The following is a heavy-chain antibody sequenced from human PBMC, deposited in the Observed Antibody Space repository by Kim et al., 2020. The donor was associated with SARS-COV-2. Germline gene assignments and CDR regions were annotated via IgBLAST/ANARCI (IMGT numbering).Heavy chain of an antibody. CDR2: IWYDGSNK. V-gene: IGHV3-33*06. J-gene: IGHJ6*02. CDR1: GFTFSSYG. D-gene: IGHD6-19*01. Sequence: GGSLRLSCAASGFTFSSYGMHWVRQAPGKGLEWVAVIWYDGSNKYYADSVKGRFTISRDNSKNTLYLQMNSLRAEDTAVYYCAKDGNQWLATNYYYYGMDVWGQGTTVTVSS. CDR3: AKDGNQWLATNYYYYGMDV.